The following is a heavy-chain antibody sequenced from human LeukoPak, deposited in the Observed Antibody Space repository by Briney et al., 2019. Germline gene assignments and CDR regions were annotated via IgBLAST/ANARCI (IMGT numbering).Heavy chain of an antibody. D-gene: IGHD1-7*01. CDR1: GFTFSSYA. J-gene: IGHJ6*03. CDR2: ISYDGSNK. V-gene: IGHV3-30*04. CDR3: ARGRLKYNWNYRDLYYYYYMDV. Sequence: GGSLRLSCAASGFTFSSYAMHWVRQAPGKGLEWVAVISYDGSNKYYADSVKGRFTISRDNSKNTLYLQMNSLRAEDTAVYHCARGRLKYNWNYRDLYYYYYMDVWGKGTTVTVSS.